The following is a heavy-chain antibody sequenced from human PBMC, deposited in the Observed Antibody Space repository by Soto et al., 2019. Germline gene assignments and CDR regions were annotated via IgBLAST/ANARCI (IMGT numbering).Heavy chain of an antibody. CDR3: AKENPGTTWDY. CDR1: GFTFSSYG. D-gene: IGHD1-1*01. J-gene: IGHJ4*02. CDR2: IWYDGSNK. V-gene: IGHV3-33*06. Sequence: GGSLRLSCAASGFTFSSYGMHWVRQAPGKGLEWVAVIWYDGSNKYYADSVKGRFTISRDNSKNTLYLLMNSLRAEDTAVYYCAKENPGTTWDYWGQGTQVTVS.